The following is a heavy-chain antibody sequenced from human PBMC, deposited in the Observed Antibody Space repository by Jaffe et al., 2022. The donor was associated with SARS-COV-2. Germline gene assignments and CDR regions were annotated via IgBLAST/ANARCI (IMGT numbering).Heavy chain of an antibody. J-gene: IGHJ6*03. CDR3: ARDGMSGYEILAYYYYYMDV. CDR1: GFTFSSYS. D-gene: IGHD5-12*01. CDR2: ISSSSSYI. V-gene: IGHV3-21*01. Sequence: EVQLVESGGGLVKPGGSLRLSCAASGFTFSSYSMNWVRQAPGKGLEWVSSISSSSSYIYYADSVKGRFTISRDNAKNSLYLQMNSLRAEDTAVYYCARDGMSGYEILAYYYYYMDVWGKGTTVTVSS.